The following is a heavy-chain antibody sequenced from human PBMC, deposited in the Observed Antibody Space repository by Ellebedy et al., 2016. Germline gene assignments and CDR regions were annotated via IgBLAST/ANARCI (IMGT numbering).Heavy chain of an antibody. D-gene: IGHD3-16*01. V-gene: IGHV3-74*03. CDR1: GFSFNRHG. J-gene: IGHJ4*02. Sequence: GGSLRLSCAASGFSFNRHGMHWVRQAPGKGLVGVSQINLDGSAIMHADSVKGRFTISRDDARNKLYLQMDHLRAEDTALYYCARDNYGSIDHWGQGTLVTVSS. CDR2: INLDGSAI. CDR3: ARDNYGSIDH.